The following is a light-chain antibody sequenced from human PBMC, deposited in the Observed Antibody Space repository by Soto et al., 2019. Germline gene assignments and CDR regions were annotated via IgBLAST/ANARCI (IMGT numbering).Light chain of an antibody. CDR3: AVWDDSLSGFFA. Sequence: QSVLTQPPWASGTPGQRVTISCSGSSSNIGSNSVSWYQQVPGTAPKLLIYSDNQRPSGVPDRFSGSKSGTSASLAVSGLQSEDEADYYCAVWDDSLSGFFAFGTGTKLTVL. CDR2: SDN. CDR1: SSNIGSNS. V-gene: IGLV1-44*01. J-gene: IGLJ1*01.